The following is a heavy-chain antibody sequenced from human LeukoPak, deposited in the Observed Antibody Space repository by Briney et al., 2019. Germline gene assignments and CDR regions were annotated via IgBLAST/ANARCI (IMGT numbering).Heavy chain of an antibody. CDR1: GLTFTDYI. V-gene: IGHV3-11*01. Sequence: GGSLRLSCVASGLTFTDYIFNWMRQAPGKGLEWVSFIGPRDNSIYYKDSVKGRFTISRDNAKNSLYLQMDSLRVDDTAVYYCAKVGAEVDLWGQGTLVSVSS. CDR3: AKVGAEVDL. CDR2: IGPRDNSI. D-gene: IGHD3-3*01. J-gene: IGHJ4*02.